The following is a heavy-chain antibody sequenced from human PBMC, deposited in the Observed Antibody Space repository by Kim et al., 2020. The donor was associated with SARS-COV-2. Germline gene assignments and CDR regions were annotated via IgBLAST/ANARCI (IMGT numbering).Heavy chain of an antibody. J-gene: IGHJ6*02. CDR2: IYYSGST. V-gene: IGHV4-31*03. CDR3: ARLSTPYGMDV. CDR1: GGSISSGGYY. Sequence: SETLSLTCTVSGGSISSGGYYWSWIRQHPGKGLEWIGYIYYSGSTYYNPSLKSRVTISVDTSKNQFSLKLSSVTAADTAVYYCARLSTPYGMDVRGQGTTVTVSS. D-gene: IGHD4-17*01.